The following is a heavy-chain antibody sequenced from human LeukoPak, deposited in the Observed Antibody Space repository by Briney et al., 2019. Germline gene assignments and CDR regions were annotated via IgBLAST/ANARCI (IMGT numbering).Heavy chain of an antibody. CDR2: IYSGGST. CDR1: GSTAGSNY. V-gene: IGHV3-53*01. CDR3: ARGAVTTNYYYGMDV. J-gene: IGHJ6*02. Sequence: GGSLRLSCAASGSTAGSNYLGWARKPQGKGLGWVPVIYSGGSTYYADSVKGRFTISRDNSKNTLYLQMNSLRAEDTAVYYCARGAVTTNYYYGMDVWGQGTTVTVSS. D-gene: IGHD4-17*01.